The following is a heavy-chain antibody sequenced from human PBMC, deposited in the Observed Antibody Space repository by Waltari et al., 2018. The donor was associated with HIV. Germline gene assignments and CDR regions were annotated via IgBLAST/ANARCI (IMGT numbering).Heavy chain of an antibody. CDR1: GYTFTRYY. CDR3: ARRRDGYIDY. V-gene: IGHV1-46*01. Sequence: QVQLVQSGAEVKKPGASAKVSCTASGYTFTRYYRHWVRQAPGQGLEWMGIINPSGGSTSYAQKFQGRVTMTRDTSTSTVYMELSSLRSEDTAVYYCARRRDGYIDYWGQGTLVTVSS. J-gene: IGHJ4*02. CDR2: INPSGGST.